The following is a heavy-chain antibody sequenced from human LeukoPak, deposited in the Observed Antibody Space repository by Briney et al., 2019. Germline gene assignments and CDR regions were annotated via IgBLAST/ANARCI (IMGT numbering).Heavy chain of an antibody. D-gene: IGHD2-15*01. CDR2: IYPGDSDT. CDR3: ARHNDCSGGSCYIDY. CDR1: GYSFTSYW. J-gene: IGHJ4*02. Sequence: GESLKISCKGSGYSFTSYWIGWVRQMPGKGLEWMGIIYPGDSDTRYSPSFQGQVTISADKSTSTAYLQWSSLKASDTAMYYCARHNDCSGGSCYIDYWGQGTLVTVSS. V-gene: IGHV5-51*01.